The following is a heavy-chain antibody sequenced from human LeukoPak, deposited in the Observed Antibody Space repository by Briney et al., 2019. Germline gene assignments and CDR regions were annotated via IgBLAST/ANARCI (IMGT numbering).Heavy chain of an antibody. CDR1: GFTLSSNY. CDR3: AREVVVAATRRNRQTVDYYYYMDV. V-gene: IGHV3-53*01. D-gene: IGHD2-15*01. CDR2: IYRGGST. J-gene: IGHJ6*03. Sequence: PGGALRVSRAASGFTLSSNYMSWVRQAPGRGLEWVSVIYRGGSTYCADSVNGRFTISRDNSKNTLYLQMNSLRAEDTAVYYCAREVVVAATRRNRQTVDYYYYMDVWGKGTTVTVSS.